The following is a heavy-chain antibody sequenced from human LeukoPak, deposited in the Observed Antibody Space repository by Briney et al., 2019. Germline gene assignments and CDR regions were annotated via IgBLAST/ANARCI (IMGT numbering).Heavy chain of an antibody. CDR3: ARDDPSAWYGD. D-gene: IGHD6-19*01. CDR1: GFTFSNYW. V-gene: IGHV3-7*01. CDR2: TNADGSDK. Sequence: PGGSLRLSCSASGFTFSNYWMTWVRQAPGKGPEWVANTNADGSDKYYLGSVKGRFTISRDNAKNSLYLQMNNLRVEDTAVYYCARDDPSAWYGDWGQGTLVTVSS. J-gene: IGHJ4*02.